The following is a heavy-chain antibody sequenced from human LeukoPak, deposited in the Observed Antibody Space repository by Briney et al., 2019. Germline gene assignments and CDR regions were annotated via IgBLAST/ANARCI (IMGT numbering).Heavy chain of an antibody. CDR3: ARNPGMVRGVSSIDY. Sequence: SETLSLTCTVSGGSISSSSYYWGWIRQPPGKGLEWIGSIYYSGSTYYNPSLKSRVTISVDTSKNQFSLKLSSVTAADTAVYYCARNPGMVRGVSSIDYWGQGTLVTVSS. CDR2: IYYSGST. D-gene: IGHD3-10*01. CDR1: GGSISSSSYY. V-gene: IGHV4-39*01. J-gene: IGHJ4*02.